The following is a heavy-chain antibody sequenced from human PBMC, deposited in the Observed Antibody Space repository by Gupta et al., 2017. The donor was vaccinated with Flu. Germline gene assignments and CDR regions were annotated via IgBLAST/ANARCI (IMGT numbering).Heavy chain of an antibody. V-gene: IGHV3-33*01. CDR3: ARDRGIAALSFDY. J-gene: IGHJ4*02. Sequence: QVQLVESGGGVVQPGRSLRLSCAASGFTFSSYGTHWVRQAPGKGLEWVAVIWYDGSNKYYADSVKGRFTISRDNSKNTLYLQMNSLRAEDTAVYYCARDRGIAALSFDYWGQGTLVTVSS. D-gene: IGHD6-13*01. CDR1: GFTFSSYG. CDR2: IWYDGSNK.